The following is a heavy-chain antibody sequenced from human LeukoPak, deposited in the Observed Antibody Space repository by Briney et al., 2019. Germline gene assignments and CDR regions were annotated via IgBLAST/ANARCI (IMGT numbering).Heavy chain of an antibody. J-gene: IGHJ4*02. D-gene: IGHD4-17*01. CDR2: IIPIFGTA. V-gene: IGHV1-69*05. CDR1: GGTFSSYA. Sequence: SVKVSCKASGGTFSSYAISWVRQAPGQGLEWMRRIIPIFGTANYAQKFQGRVTITTDESTSTAYMELSSLRSEDTAVYYCARDQRLNYGDSRWVFDYWGQGTLVTVSS. CDR3: ARDQRLNYGDSRWVFDY.